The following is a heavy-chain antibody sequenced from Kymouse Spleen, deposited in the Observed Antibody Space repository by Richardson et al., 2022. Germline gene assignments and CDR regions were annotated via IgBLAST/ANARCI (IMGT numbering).Heavy chain of an antibody. D-gene: IGHD2-2*02. J-gene: IGHJ4*02. CDR1: GGSFSGYY. V-gene: IGHV4-34*01. CDR3: ARLYCSSTSCPHY. CDR2: INHSGST. Sequence: QVQLQQWGAGLLKPSETLSLTCAVYGGSFSGYYWSWIRQPPGKGLEWIGEINHSGSTNYNPSLKSRVTISVDTSKNQFSLKLSSVTAADTAVYYCARLYCSSTSCPHYWGQGTLVTVSS.